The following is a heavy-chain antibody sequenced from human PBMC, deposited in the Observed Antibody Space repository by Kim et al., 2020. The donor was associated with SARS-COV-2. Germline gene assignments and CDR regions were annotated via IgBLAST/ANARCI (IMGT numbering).Heavy chain of an antibody. J-gene: IGHJ4*02. CDR3: ARDVPYDSSGYYYLY. Sequence: GSLRLSCAASGFTFSSYSMNWVRQAPGKGLEWVSYISSSSTIYYADSVKGRFTISRDNAKNSLYLQMNSLRDEDTAVYYCARDVPYDSSGYYYLYWGQG. V-gene: IGHV3-48*02. CDR1: GFTFSSYS. D-gene: IGHD3-22*01. CDR2: ISSSSTI.